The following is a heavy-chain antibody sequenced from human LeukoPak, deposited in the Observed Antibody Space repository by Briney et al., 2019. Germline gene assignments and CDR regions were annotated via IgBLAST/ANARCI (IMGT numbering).Heavy chain of an antibody. J-gene: IGHJ3*02. CDR2: IKPDGSEK. CDR1: GFTFSNYW. V-gene: IGHV3-7*01. Sequence: PGGSLRLSCAASGFTFSNYWMTWVRQAPGKGLEWVANIKPDGSEKYYVDSVKGRFTISRDNAKKSLYLQMNSLRAEDTAVYYCARDVYDVDAFDIWGQGTMVTVSS. CDR3: ARDVYDVDAFDI. D-gene: IGHD5/OR15-5a*01.